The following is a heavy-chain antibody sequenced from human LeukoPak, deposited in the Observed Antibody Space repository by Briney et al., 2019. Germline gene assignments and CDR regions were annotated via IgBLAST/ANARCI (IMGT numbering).Heavy chain of an antibody. J-gene: IGHJ4*02. Sequence: SETLSLTCTVSGGSFTPYYWSWIRQPPGKGLEWIGGIYHSGSTYYNPSLKSRVTISVDTSKNQFSLKLSSVTAADTAVYYCARDGDTAIGYWGQGTLVTVSS. CDR1: GGSFTPYY. V-gene: IGHV4-38-2*02. CDR3: ARDGDTAIGY. CDR2: IYHSGST. D-gene: IGHD5-18*01.